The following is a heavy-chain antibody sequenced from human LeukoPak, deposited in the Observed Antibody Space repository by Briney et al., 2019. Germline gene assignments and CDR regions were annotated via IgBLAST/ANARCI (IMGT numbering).Heavy chain of an antibody. CDR1: GYTFTNYD. J-gene: IGHJ4*02. CDR3: AIRSNKPYSSFDY. D-gene: IGHD5-18*01. V-gene: IGHV1-8*01. CDR2: MNPNSGET. Sequence: GASVKVSCKASGYTFTNYDINWVRQATGQGPEWMGWMNPNSGETGYPQNFQGRVTMTRNTSISTAYMELSSLRSEDTAAYYCAIRSNKPYSSFDYWGQGTLVTVSS.